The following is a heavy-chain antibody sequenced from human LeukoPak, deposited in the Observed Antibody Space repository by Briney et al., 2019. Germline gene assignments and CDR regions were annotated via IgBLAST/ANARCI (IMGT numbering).Heavy chain of an antibody. CDR1: GYTFTSYG. Sequence: GASVKVSCKASGYTFTSYGISWVRQAPGQGLEWMGWISAYNGNTNYAQKLQGRVIMTTDTSTSTVYMELRSLRSDDTAVYYCARGRGWELGYCSGGSCYDENWFDPWGQGTLVTVSS. J-gene: IGHJ5*02. V-gene: IGHV1-18*01. CDR2: ISAYNGNT. CDR3: ARGRGWELGYCSGGSCYDENWFDP. D-gene: IGHD2-15*01.